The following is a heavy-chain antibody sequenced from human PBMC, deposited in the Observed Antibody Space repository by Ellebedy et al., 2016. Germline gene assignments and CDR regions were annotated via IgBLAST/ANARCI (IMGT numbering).Heavy chain of an antibody. Sequence: GESLKISCAASGFTFSSYAMSWVRQAPGKGLEWVSAISGSGGSTYYADSVKGRFTISRDNAKNSLYLQMNSLRAEDTAVYYCRVYGSGSFTEVYFDYWGQGTLVTVSS. D-gene: IGHD3-10*01. V-gene: IGHV3-23*01. CDR2: ISGSGGST. CDR1: GFTFSSYA. J-gene: IGHJ4*02. CDR3: RVYGSGSFTEVYFDY.